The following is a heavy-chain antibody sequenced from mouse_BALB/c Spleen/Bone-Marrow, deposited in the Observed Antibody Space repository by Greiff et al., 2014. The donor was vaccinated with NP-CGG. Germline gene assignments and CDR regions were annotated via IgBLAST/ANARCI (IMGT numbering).Heavy chain of an antibody. CDR3: ASFYGRFAY. V-gene: IGHV1-9*01. D-gene: IGHD1-1*02. J-gene: IGHJ3*01. CDR2: ILPGSGST. CDR1: GYTFSSYW. Sequence: ESGAELMKPGASVKISCKATGYTFSSYWIEWVKQRPGHGLEWIGEILPGSGSTNYNEKFKGKATFTADTSSNTAYMQLSSLTSEDSAVYYCASFYGRFAYWGQGTLVTVSA.